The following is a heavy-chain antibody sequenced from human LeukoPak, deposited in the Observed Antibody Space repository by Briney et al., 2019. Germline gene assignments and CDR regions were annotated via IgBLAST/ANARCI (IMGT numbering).Heavy chain of an antibody. V-gene: IGHV3-66*01. CDR2: IYSGGST. D-gene: IGHD2-21*02. CDR1: GFTVSSNY. CDR3: ARAYCVGDCTVLHIYFDN. J-gene: IGHJ4*02. Sequence: TGGSLRLSCAASGFTVSSNYMSWVRQAPGKGLEWVSVIYSGGSTYYADSVKGRFTISRDNSKNTLYLQMNSLRAEDTAVYYCARAYCVGDCTVLHIYFDNWGQGTLVTVSS.